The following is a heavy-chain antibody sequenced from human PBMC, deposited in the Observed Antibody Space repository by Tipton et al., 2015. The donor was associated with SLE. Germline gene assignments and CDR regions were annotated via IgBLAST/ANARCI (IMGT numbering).Heavy chain of an antibody. CDR1: GGSISSGTFY. CDR3: AGHPQLAYFDP. Sequence: TLSLTCTVSGGSISSGTFYWGWIRQPPGKGLEWIGSVYHSGSTYYNPSLKSRVTISLDTSKNHFSLLLNSVTAADTAVYYCAGHPQLAYFDPWGPGTLVTVSS. CDR2: VYHSGST. V-gene: IGHV4-39*07. D-gene: IGHD3-9*01. J-gene: IGHJ4*02.